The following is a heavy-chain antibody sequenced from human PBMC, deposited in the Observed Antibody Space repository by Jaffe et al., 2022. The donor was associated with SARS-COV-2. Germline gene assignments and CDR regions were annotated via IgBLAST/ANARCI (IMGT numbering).Heavy chain of an antibody. CDR3: AKGYSGSYGSYFFDY. CDR1: GFTFDDYA. D-gene: IGHD1-26*01. CDR2: ISWNSARI. J-gene: IGHJ4*02. Sequence: EVQLVESGGDLVQPGRSLRLSCAASGFTFDDYAIHWVRQAPGKGLEWVSGISWNSARIDYADSVKGRFTISRDNAKNFLYLQMNSLRAEDTALYYCAKGYSGSYGSYFFDYWGQGTLVTVSS. V-gene: IGHV3-9*01.